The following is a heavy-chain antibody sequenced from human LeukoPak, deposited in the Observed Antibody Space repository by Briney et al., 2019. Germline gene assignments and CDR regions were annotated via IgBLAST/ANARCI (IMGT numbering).Heavy chain of an antibody. V-gene: IGHV4-4*07. CDR1: GGSITNNY. D-gene: IGHD5-24*01. J-gene: IGHJ6*03. CDR2: MSTSGST. Sequence: SETLSLTCTVSGGSITNNYWSWIRQPAGKGLEWIGRMSTSGSTKYNPSLQSRVTMSIETSKNEFSLKLTSVTAADTAVYYCARASMANLYYYFMDVWGKGTTVTISS. CDR3: ARASMANLYYYFMDV.